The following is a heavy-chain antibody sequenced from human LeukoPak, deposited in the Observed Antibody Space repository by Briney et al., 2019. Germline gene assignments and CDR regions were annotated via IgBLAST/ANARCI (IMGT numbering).Heavy chain of an antibody. CDR3: ARGPYSYDSSGAFDI. J-gene: IGHJ3*02. V-gene: IGHV4-39*07. D-gene: IGHD3-22*01. CDR2: FYYSGST. Sequence: SETLSLTCNVSGGSISSSSYYWGWIRQPPGKGLEWIGSFYYSGSTNYNPSLKSRVTISVDTSKNQFSLKLSSVTAADTAVYFCARGPYSYDSSGAFDIWGQGTMVTVSS. CDR1: GGSISSSSYY.